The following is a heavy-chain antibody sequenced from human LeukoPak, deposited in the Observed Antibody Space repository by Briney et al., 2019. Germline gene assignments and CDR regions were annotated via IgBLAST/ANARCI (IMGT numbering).Heavy chain of an antibody. CDR2: INAGNGNT. CDR1: GYTFTSYA. V-gene: IGHV1-3*01. J-gene: IGHJ4*02. D-gene: IGHD4-23*01. Sequence: ASVKVSCKASGYTFTSYAMHWVRQAPGQRLEWMGWINAGNGNTKYSQKFQGRVTITRDTSASTAYMELSSLRSEDTAVYYCARDRAVTPTVLDYWGQGTLVTVSS. CDR3: ARDRAVTPTVLDY.